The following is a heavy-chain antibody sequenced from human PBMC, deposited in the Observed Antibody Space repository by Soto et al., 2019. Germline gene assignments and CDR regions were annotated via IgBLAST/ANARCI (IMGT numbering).Heavy chain of an antibody. CDR1: ARPHGNFA. D-gene: IGHD3-10*01. CDR2: NDGIVLGI. Sequence: GSRILSCTTYARPHGNFAINLVRQAPVRGLEYVPVNDGIVLGIEYADSVKGRFTISRDNSKNTVYLQMTDLRADDTAVYYCAKDAVYNDGSWLMDHWGQGA. V-gene: IGHV3-23*05. CDR3: AKDAVYNDGSWLMDH. J-gene: IGHJ4*02.